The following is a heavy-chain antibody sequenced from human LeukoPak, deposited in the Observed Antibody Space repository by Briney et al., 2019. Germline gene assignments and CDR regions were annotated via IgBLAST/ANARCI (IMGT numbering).Heavy chain of an antibody. CDR3: AKDSLLAAAGTRFQH. V-gene: IGHV3-30*18. J-gene: IGHJ1*01. D-gene: IGHD6-13*01. CDR1: GFTFSSYG. Sequence: GGSLRLSCAASGFTFSSYGMLWVRQAPGKGLEWVAVISYDGSNKYYADSVKGRFTISRDNSKNTLYLQMNSLRAEDTAVYYCAKDSLLAAAGTRFQHWGQAPWSPSPQ. CDR2: ISYDGSNK.